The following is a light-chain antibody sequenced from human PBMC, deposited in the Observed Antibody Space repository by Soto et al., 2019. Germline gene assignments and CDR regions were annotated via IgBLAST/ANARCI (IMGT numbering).Light chain of an antibody. CDR2: AAS. J-gene: IGKJ5*01. V-gene: IGKV1-17*01. CDR1: QSINTY. Sequence: DIQMTQSPSSLSASVGDRVTITCRTSQSINTYLNWYQQKPGEAPKRLIYAASSLQSGVPSRFSGSGSGTEFTLTISSLQPEDFATYYCLQHNSYPPTFGQGTRLEI. CDR3: LQHNSYPPT.